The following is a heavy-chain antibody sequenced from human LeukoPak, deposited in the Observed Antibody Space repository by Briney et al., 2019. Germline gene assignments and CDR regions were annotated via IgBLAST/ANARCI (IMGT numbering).Heavy chain of an antibody. J-gene: IGHJ4*02. D-gene: IGHD5-24*01. Sequence: GASVNVSCKASGYTFTSYYIHWVRQAPGQGLEYMGIIRPSGSTAYAQKFQGRVTMTRDTSTSAVYMELSSLRSEDTAVYYAREGPETYFFDFWGQGTLVTVSS. CDR1: GYTFTSYY. CDR3: AREGPETYFFDF. V-gene: IGHV1-46*01. CDR2: IRPSGST.